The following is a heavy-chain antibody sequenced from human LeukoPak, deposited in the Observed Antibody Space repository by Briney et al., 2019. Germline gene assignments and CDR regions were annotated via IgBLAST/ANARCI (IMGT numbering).Heavy chain of an antibody. D-gene: IGHD3-10*01. CDR3: AKDLSESPRQSANLD. CDR1: GFTFSGYG. CDR2: IWSDGSNK. Sequence: GKSLRLSCATSGFTFSGYGLHWVRQAPGKGREWVTVIWSDGSNKYYADSVQGRFTISRDNSKNTLYLQMNSLRAEDTAVYYCAKDLSESPRQSANLDWGQGTLVTVSS. J-gene: IGHJ4*02. V-gene: IGHV3-33*06.